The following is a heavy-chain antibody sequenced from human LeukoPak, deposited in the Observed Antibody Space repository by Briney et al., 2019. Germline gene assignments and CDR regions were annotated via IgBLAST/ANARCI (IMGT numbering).Heavy chain of an antibody. CDR2: ISLAGQT. V-gene: IGHV4-4*02. J-gene: IGHJ4*02. Sequence: PSETLSLTCGVSGGSISGTNWWSWVRQPPGQGLEWIGEISLAGQTNYNPSLKSRVTISVDTSKNQFLLKLSSVTAADTAVYYCARESQEKYYFDYWGQGTLVTVSS. D-gene: IGHD5-24*01. CDR3: ARESQEKYYFDY. CDR1: GGSISGTNW.